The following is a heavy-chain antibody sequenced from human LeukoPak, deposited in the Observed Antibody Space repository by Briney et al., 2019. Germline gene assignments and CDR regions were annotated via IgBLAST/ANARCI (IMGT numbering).Heavy chain of an antibody. D-gene: IGHD3-22*01. CDR2: ISSSSSYI. CDR3: ARISSSSGTDAFDI. V-gene: IGHV3-21*01. Sequence: SISSSSSYIYYADSVKGRFTISRDDAKNSLYLQMNSLRAEDTAVYYCARISSSSGTDAFDIWGQGTMVTVSS. J-gene: IGHJ3*02.